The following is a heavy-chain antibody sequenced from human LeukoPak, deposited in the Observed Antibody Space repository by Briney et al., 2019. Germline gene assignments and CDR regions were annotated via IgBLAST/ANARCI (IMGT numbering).Heavy chain of an antibody. J-gene: IGHJ1*01. CDR1: GFSFSSYE. Sequence: GSLRLSCAASGFSFSSYEMNWVRQAPGKGLEWIGSIYYSGSTYYNPSLKSRVTISVDTSKNQFSLKLSSVTAADTAVYYCARVYSSSRPPALERRAEYFQHWGQGTLVTVSS. D-gene: IGHD6-13*01. CDR3: ARVYSSSRPPALERRAEYFQH. CDR2: IYYSGST. V-gene: IGHV4-39*01.